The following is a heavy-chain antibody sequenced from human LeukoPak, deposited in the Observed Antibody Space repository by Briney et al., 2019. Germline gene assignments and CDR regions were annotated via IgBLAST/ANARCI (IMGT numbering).Heavy chain of an antibody. V-gene: IGHV3-30-3*01. D-gene: IGHD7-27*01. Sequence: GGSLRLSCAASGFTFSNNAMHWVRQAPGKGLEWVAVIAHDGGNKYYADSGRFTISRDNSKYTLYLQMNRLRGEDTAVYYCAASGDSVYHGMDVWGQGTTVTVSS. J-gene: IGHJ6*02. CDR3: AASGDSVYHGMDV. CDR1: GFTFSNNA. CDR2: IAHDGGNK.